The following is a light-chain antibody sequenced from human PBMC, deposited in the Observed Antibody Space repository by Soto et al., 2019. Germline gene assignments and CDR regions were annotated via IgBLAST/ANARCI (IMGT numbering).Light chain of an antibody. CDR3: QHYDNSPPWT. CDR1: QSVSSSY. V-gene: IGKV3-20*01. CDR2: GSS. J-gene: IGKJ1*01. Sequence: EIVLTQSPGTLSLSPGERATLSCRASQSVSSSYLAWYQQKPGHAPRLLIYGSSSRATGIPDRFSGSGSGTDFTLTISRLEPEDFAVYYCQHYDNSPPWTFGQGTKVEIK.